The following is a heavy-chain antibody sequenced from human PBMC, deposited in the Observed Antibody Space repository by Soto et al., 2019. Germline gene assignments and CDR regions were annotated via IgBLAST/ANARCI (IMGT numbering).Heavy chain of an antibody. CDR1: GYSFTSYW. Sequence: GESLKISCKGSGYSFTSYWIGWVRQMPGKGLEWMGIIYPGDSDTRYSPSFQGQVTISRDNAKNSLHLQINSLRVDDTAVYFCARGRGGEPGLFTCSAMGVWGQGTRVTVSS. CDR2: IYPGDSDT. CDR3: ARGRGGEPGLFTCSAMGV. D-gene: IGHD3-16*01. V-gene: IGHV5-51*01. J-gene: IGHJ6*02.